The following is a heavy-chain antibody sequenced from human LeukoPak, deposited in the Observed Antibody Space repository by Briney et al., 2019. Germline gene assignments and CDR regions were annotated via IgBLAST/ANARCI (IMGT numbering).Heavy chain of an antibody. CDR2: ISYDGSNK. V-gene: IGHV3-30*01. D-gene: IGHD2-2*01. CDR1: GFTFRSYA. CDR3: ARGYCSSTFCDLYFDY. J-gene: IGHJ4*02. Sequence: GGSLRLSCAASGFTFRSYAMHWVRQAPGKGLEWVAIISYDGSNKYYADSVRGRFTISRDNSKNTLYLQMNSLRLEDTAVYYCARGYCSSTFCDLYFDYWGQETLVTVSS.